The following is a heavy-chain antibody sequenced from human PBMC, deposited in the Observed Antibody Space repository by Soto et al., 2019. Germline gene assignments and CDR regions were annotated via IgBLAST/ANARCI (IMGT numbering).Heavy chain of an antibody. D-gene: IGHD1-26*01. J-gene: IGHJ4*02. V-gene: IGHV4-39*02. CDR1: GGSITNINYY. CDR3: AKNWEI. Sequence: QLQLQESGPRLVMPSETLPLTCTVSGGSITNINYYWGWIRQPPGKGLEWIGSTHYSGITYYNPSLKSRVTISTDTSKNHFSLKLTSVTAADTAVYYCAKNWEIGGQGTRVTVSS. CDR2: THYSGIT.